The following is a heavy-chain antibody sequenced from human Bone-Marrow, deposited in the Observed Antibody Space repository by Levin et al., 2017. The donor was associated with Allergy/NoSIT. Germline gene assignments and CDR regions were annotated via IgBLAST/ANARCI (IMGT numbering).Heavy chain of an antibody. J-gene: IGHJ6*03. CDR2: IYHTGST. CDR1: GVSISSSW. CDR3: ARPYHYYIDV. V-gene: IGHV4-4*02. Sequence: SEALSLTCAVSGVSISSSWWGWVRQPPEKGLEWIGEIYHTGSTNYNPSLKSRVTISIDKSKNHFSLSLTSLTAADTAVYYCARPYHYYIDVWGNGTTVTVSS.